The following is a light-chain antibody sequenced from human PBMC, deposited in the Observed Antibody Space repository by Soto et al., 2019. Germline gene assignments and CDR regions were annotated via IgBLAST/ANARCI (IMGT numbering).Light chain of an antibody. V-gene: IGKV1-27*01. CDR2: DVS. Sequence: DIQMTQSPSSLSASVGDRVTMTCRASQGISNYLAWYQQKPGKVPKLLIYDVSTLQSGVPSRFSGSGSGTDFTLTISSLQPEDVVTYYCQKYNNAPRTFGQGTKVEIK. CDR3: QKYNNAPRT. J-gene: IGKJ1*01. CDR1: QGISNY.